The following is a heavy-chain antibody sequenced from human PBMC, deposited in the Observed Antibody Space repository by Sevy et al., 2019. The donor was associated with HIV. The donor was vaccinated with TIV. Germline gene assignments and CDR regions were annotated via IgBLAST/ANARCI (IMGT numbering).Heavy chain of an antibody. CDR2: MKQDGSEK. J-gene: IGHJ4*02. D-gene: IGHD5-18*01. Sequence: GGSLRLSCAASGFTFSSYWMSWVRQAPGKGLEWVATMKQDGSEKYYVDSVKGRFTIYRDNAKHSLYLQMNSLRAEDTAVYYCVREGLGGFSYSLDCWGQGTLVTVSS. CDR3: VREGLGGFSYSLDC. CDR1: GFTFSSYW. V-gene: IGHV3-7*01.